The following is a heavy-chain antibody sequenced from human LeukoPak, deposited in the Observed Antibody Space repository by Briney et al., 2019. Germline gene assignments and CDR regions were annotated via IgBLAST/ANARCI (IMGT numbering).Heavy chain of an antibody. D-gene: IGHD5-18*01. J-gene: IGHJ4*02. CDR2: ISGSGGST. CDR1: GFTFSSYA. CDR3: AKDLLDTAMASMAPDY. V-gene: IGHV3-23*01. Sequence: PGGSLRLSCAASGFTFSSYAMSWVRPAPGKGLEWVSAISGSGGSTYYADSVKGRFTISRDNSKNTLYLQMNSLRAEDTAVYYCAKDLLDTAMASMAPDYWGQGTLVTVSS.